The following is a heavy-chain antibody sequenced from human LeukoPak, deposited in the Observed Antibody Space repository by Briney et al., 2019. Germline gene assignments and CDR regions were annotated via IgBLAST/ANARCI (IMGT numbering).Heavy chain of an antibody. J-gene: IGHJ4*02. D-gene: IGHD2-15*01. CDR3: ARASCSGGSCYAGTSGNFDY. V-gene: IGHV4-59*01. Sequence: PSVTLSLTCTVSGGSISSYYWSWIRQPPGKGLEWIGYIYYSGSTNYNPSLKSRVTISVDTSKNQFSLKLSSVTAADTAVYYCARASCSGGSCYAGTSGNFDYWGQGTLVTVSS. CDR2: IYYSGST. CDR1: GGSISSYY.